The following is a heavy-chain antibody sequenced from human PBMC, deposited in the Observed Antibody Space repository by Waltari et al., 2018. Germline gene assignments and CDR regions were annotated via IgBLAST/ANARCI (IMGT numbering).Heavy chain of an antibody. CDR3: ARDQAPVGGDAFDI. Sequence: QVQLQESGPGLVKPSETLSLTCTVSGGSISSHYWSWIRQPPGKGLEWIGYIYYSGSTNYNPSLKSRVTISVDTSKNQFSLKLSSVTAADTAVYYCARDQAPVGGDAFDIWGQGTMVTVSS. CDR2: IYYSGST. CDR1: GGSISSHY. V-gene: IGHV4-59*11. J-gene: IGHJ3*02.